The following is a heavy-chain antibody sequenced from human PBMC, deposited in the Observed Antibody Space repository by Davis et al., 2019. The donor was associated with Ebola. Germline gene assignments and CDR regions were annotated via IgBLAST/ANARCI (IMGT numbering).Heavy chain of an antibody. Sequence: GESLKISCAASGFTFSSYAMSWVRQAPGKGLEWVSAISGSGGSTYYADSVKGRFTISRDNAKNSLYLQMNSLRPEDTAVYYCAREIGPSYFDYWGQGTLVTVSS. CDR3: AREIGPSYFDY. D-gene: IGHD2/OR15-2a*01. CDR1: GFTFSSYA. V-gene: IGHV3-23*01. CDR2: ISGSGGST. J-gene: IGHJ4*02.